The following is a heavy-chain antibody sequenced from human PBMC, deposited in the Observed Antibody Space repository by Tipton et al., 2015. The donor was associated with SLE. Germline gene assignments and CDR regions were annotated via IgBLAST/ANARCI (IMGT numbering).Heavy chain of an antibody. J-gene: IGHJ5*02. CDR2: IYYSGST. CDR3: ARDNSAETGFDP. Sequence: TLSLTCTVSGGSISSYYWSWIRQPPGKGLEWIGYIYYSGSTNYNPSLKSRVTISVDTSKNQFSLKLSSVTAADTAVYYRARDNSAETGFDPWGQGTLVTVSS. D-gene: IGHD2/OR15-2a*01. V-gene: IGHV4-59*01. CDR1: GGSISSYY.